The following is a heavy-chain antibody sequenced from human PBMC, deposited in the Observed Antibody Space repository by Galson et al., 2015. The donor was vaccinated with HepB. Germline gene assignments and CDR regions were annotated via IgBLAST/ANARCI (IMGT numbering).Heavy chain of an antibody. CDR3: ARDRDYFDL. J-gene: IGHJ2*01. V-gene: IGHV3-66*01. D-gene: IGHD4/OR15-4a*01. CDR2: IYKRDSI. Sequence: SLRLSCAASGFSVSNYYMNWVRQAPGKGLEWVSFIYKRDSIKYVDSVKGKFTISRDTSKNMLYLQTNSLRAEDTAVYYCARDRDYFDLWGRGTLVTVSS. CDR1: GFSVSNYY.